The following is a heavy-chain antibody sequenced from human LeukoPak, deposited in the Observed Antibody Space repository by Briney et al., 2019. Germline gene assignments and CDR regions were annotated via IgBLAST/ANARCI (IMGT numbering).Heavy chain of an antibody. CDR2: ISSSSSTI. J-gene: IGHJ5*02. V-gene: IGHV3-48*01. D-gene: IGHD6-6*01. CDR3: AKRAAHELNWFDP. CDR1: GFTFSSYS. Sequence: GGSLRLSCAASGFTFSSYSMNWVRQAPGKGLEWVSYISSSSSTIYYADSVKGRFTISRDNAKNSLYLQMNSLRAEDTAVYYCAKRAAHELNWFDPWGQGTLVTVSP.